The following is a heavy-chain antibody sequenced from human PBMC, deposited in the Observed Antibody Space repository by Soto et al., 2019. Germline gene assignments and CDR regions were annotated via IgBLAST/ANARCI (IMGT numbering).Heavy chain of an antibody. D-gene: IGHD3-3*01. Sequence: QVQLQESGPGLVKPSQTLSLTCTVSGGSISSGGYYWSWIRQHPGKGLEWIGYIYYSGSTYYNPSIKIRLTISVDTSKNQFSLKLSSVTAADTAVYYCARYLRFLGGSGMDVWGQGTTVTVSS. CDR1: GGSISSGGYY. J-gene: IGHJ6*02. CDR3: ARYLRFLGGSGMDV. V-gene: IGHV4-31*03. CDR2: IYYSGST.